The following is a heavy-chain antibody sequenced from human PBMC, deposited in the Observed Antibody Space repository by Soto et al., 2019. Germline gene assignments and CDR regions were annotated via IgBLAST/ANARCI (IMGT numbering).Heavy chain of an antibody. CDR1: GFTFSSYG. D-gene: IGHD4-4*01. V-gene: IGHV3-30*03. CDR3: ATRNPFDY. J-gene: IGHJ4*02. Sequence: QVQLVESGGGVVQPGRSLRLSCAASGFTFSSYGMHWVRQAPGKGLEWVAVISYDGSNKYYADSVKGRFTISRDNSKNTLYLQMNSLRAEDTAVYYCATRNPFDYWGQGTLVTVSS. CDR2: ISYDGSNK.